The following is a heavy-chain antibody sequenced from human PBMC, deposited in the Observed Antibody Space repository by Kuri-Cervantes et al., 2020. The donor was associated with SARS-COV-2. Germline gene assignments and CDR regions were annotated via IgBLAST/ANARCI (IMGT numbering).Heavy chain of an antibody. J-gene: IGHJ4*02. D-gene: IGHD4-11*01. CDR3: ARVQATTVIADF. Sequence: SGPTLVNPPQNHPLTCTVSGFPLNTSGMCVSWIRQPPGKALVWLARIAWDDDKYYNTSLKTRLTIPKDTSKNQVVLTMTNMDPVDTATYFCARVQATTVIADFWGQGTLVTVSS. V-gene: IGHV2-70*11. CDR2: IAWDDDK. CDR1: GFPLNTSGMC.